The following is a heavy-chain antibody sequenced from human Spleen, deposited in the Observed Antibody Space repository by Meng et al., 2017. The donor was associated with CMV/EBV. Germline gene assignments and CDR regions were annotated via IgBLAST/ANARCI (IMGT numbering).Heavy chain of an antibody. J-gene: IGHJ3*02. CDR2: IRNKANSHTT. Sequence: ASGYTFSDHHMDWVRQAPGKGLEWVGRIRNKANSHTTEYAGSVKGRFTISRDDSKNSLYLQMNSLRTEDTAVYYCGRVMPTDGYDIWGQGTMVTVSS. CDR3: GRVMPTDGYDI. V-gene: IGHV3-72*01. CDR1: GYTFSDHH. D-gene: IGHD2-2*01.